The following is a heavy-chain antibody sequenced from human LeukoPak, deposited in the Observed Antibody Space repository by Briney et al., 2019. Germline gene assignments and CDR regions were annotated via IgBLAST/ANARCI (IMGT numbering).Heavy chain of an antibody. CDR1: GGSISSYY. V-gene: IGHV4-4*09. Sequence: SETLSLTCTVSGGSISSYYWSWIRQPSGKGLEWIGYIYTSGSTNYNPSLKSRVTISVDTSKNQFSLKLSSVTAADTAVYYCARRKVTTPDLFDYWGRGTLVTVSS. J-gene: IGHJ4*02. D-gene: IGHD4-11*01. CDR3: ARRKVTTPDLFDY. CDR2: IYTSGST.